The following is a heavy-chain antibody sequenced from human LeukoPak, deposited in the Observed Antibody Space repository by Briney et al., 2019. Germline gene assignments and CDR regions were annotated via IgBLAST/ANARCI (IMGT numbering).Heavy chain of an antibody. Sequence: SETLSLTCTVSGGSISSYYWSWIRQPPGKGLEWIGYIYYSGSTNYNPSLKSRVTISVDTSKNQFSLKLSSVTAADTAVYYCARGQLERREDAFDIWGQGTMVTVSS. CDR1: GGSISSYY. CDR2: IYYSGST. V-gene: IGHV4-59*01. J-gene: IGHJ3*02. D-gene: IGHD1-1*01. CDR3: ARGQLERREDAFDI.